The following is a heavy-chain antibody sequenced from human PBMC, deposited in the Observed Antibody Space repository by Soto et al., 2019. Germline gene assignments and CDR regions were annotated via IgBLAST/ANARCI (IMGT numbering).Heavy chain of an antibody. Sequence: SVKVSCKASGGTFISYAISWVRQAPGQGLEWMGGIIPIFGTANYAQKFQGRVTITADESTSTAYMELSSLRSEDTAVYYCARDALQEYYHDSSARGGNWFDTWVQGTLVTFSS. CDR3: ARDALQEYYHDSSARGGNWFDT. D-gene: IGHD3-22*01. V-gene: IGHV1-69*13. CDR1: GGTFISYA. CDR2: IIPIFGTA. J-gene: IGHJ5*02.